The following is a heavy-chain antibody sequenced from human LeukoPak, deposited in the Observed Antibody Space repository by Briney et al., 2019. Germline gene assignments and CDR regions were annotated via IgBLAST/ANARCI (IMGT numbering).Heavy chain of an antibody. CDR3: ASALDGSGSRSFDY. D-gene: IGHD3-10*01. J-gene: IGHJ4*02. Sequence: RGSLRLSCAASGFTFSNYAMHWVRQAPGKGLEWVAVISYDGSNKYYADSVKGRFTISRDNAKNTLYLQMNSLRAEDTAVYYCASALDGSGSRSFDYWGQGTLVTVSS. CDR2: ISYDGSNK. V-gene: IGHV3-30*04. CDR1: GFTFSNYA.